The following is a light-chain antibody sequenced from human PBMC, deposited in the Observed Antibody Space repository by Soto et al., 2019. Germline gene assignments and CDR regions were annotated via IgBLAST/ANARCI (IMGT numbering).Light chain of an antibody. CDR3: SSYTSSSTMV. V-gene: IGLV2-14*01. CDR1: SSDVGGYNY. Sequence: QSALTQPASVSGSPGQSITITCTGTSSDVGGYNYVSWYQQHPGKAPKLMSYEVSNRPSGVSNRFSGSKSANTASLTISGLQAKDEADFYCSSYTSSSTMVFGGGTKLT. CDR2: EVS. J-gene: IGLJ2*01.